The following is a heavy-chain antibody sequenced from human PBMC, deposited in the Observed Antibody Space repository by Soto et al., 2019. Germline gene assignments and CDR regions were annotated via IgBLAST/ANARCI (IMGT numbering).Heavy chain of an antibody. CDR3: AGGLRVPWGIQLWFNYYSMDV. V-gene: IGHV3-21*01. Sequence: GGSLRLSCAASGFTYSSYRMPWVRQAPGKGLEWVSSISSSSSCIYYADSVKGRFTISRDNAKNSLYLQLNSLRAEDTAVYYCAGGLRVPWGIQLWFNYYSMDVWGQGTTVTVSS. CDR2: ISSSSSCI. J-gene: IGHJ6*02. D-gene: IGHD5-18*01. CDR1: GFTYSSYR.